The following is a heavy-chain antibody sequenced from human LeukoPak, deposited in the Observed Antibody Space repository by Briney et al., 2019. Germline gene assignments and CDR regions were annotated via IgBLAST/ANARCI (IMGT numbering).Heavy chain of an antibody. V-gene: IGHV3-33*08. CDR2: IRYDGSSE. CDR3: ARYCSGGSCYAGLI. Sequence: PGGSLRLSCAASGFTFTSYSMNWVRQAPGKGLEWVAVIRYDGSSELYADSVKGRFIISRDNSKNTLYLQMNSLRAEDTAVYYCARYCSGGSCYAGLIWGQGTLVTVSS. J-gene: IGHJ4*02. D-gene: IGHD2-15*01. CDR1: GFTFTSYS.